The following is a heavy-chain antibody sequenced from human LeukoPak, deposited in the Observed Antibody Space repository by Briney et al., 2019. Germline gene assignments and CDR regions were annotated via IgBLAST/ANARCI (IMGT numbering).Heavy chain of an antibody. CDR2: INPNSGST. D-gene: IGHD6-19*01. CDR3: ARDIEGSSGWYDGFDY. CDR1: GYTFTGYY. J-gene: IGHJ4*02. Sequence: GASVKVSCKASGYTFTGYYMHWVRQAPGQGLEWMGWINPNSGSTNYAQKFQGRVTMTRDTSISTAYMELSRLRSDDTAVYYCARDIEGSSGWYDGFDYWGQGTLVTVSS. V-gene: IGHV1-2*02.